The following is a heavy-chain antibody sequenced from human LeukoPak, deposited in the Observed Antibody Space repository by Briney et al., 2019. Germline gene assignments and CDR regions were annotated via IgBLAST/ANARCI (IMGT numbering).Heavy chain of an antibody. D-gene: IGHD5-18*01. J-gene: IGHJ4*02. CDR2: ISYDGSNK. CDR1: GFTFSSYG. V-gene: IGHV3-30*18. CDR3: AKESDLWQYSYGDWGIDY. Sequence: PGRSLRLSCAASGFTFSSYGMHWVRQAPGKGLEWVAVISYDGSNKYYADSVKGRFTISRDNSKNTLYLQMNSLRAEDTAVYYCAKESDLWQYSYGDWGIDYWGQGTLVTVSS.